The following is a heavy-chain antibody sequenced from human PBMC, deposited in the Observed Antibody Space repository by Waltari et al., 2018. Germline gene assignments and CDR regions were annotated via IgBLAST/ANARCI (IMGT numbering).Heavy chain of an antibody. V-gene: IGHV1-69*01. CDR3: ATLYYDILTGAPFDY. CDR1: GGTFSSYA. Sequence: QVQLVQSGAEVKKPGSSVKVSCKASGGTFSSYAISWVRQAPGQGLEWLGGVIPIVGTANYAQKFQGRVTITADESTSTAYMELSSLRSEDTAVYYCATLYYDILTGAPFDYWGQGTLVTVSS. J-gene: IGHJ4*02. CDR2: VIPIVGTA. D-gene: IGHD3-9*01.